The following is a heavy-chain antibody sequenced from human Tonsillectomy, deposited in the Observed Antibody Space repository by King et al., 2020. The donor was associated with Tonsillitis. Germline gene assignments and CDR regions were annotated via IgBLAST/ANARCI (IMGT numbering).Heavy chain of an antibody. V-gene: IGHV3-23*04. J-gene: IGHJ1*01. CDR2: ISGSGDTT. CDR1: GFTMSSFA. CDR3: AKGYDFWSGYWGECFHH. D-gene: IGHD3-3*01. Sequence: VQLVESGGGLVQRGGSLRLSCAVSGFTMSSFAMHWVRQAPGKGLEWVSAISGSGDTTSYADSVKGRFTMSRDPSPNTVYLQMNSLRGDDTALYYCAKGYDFWSGYWGECFHHWGQGTLVTVSS.